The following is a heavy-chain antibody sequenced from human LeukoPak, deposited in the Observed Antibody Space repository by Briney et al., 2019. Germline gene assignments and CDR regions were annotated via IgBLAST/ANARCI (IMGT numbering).Heavy chain of an antibody. D-gene: IGHD1-1*01. J-gene: IGHJ4*02. CDR1: GGSISSYY. Sequence: SETLSLICTVSGGSISSYYWSWIRQPPGKGLEWIGYIYYSGSTNYNPSLKSRVTISVDTSKNQFSLKLSSVTAADTAVYYCARYNWNDVRFDYWGQGTLVTVSS. CDR3: ARYNWNDVRFDY. CDR2: IYYSGST. V-gene: IGHV4-59*08.